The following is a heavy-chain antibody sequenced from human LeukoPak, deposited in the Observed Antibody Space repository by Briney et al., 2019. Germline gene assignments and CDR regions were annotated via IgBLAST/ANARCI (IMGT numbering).Heavy chain of an antibody. J-gene: IGHJ4*02. CDR1: GFSLSTSGVG. Sequence: SGPTLVNPTQTLALTCTFSGFSLSTSGVGVGWIRQPPGKALEWLALIYWDDDKRYSPSLKSRLTITKDTSKNQVVLTMTNMDPVDTATYYCSRTYYYDSSGYYALDYWGQGTLVTVSS. CDR3: SRTYYYDSSGYYALDY. CDR2: IYWDDDK. D-gene: IGHD3-22*01. V-gene: IGHV2-5*02.